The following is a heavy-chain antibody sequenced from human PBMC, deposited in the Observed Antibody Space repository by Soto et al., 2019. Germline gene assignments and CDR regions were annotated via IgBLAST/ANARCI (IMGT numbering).Heavy chain of an antibody. Sequence: ASVKVSCKASGYTFTSYYMHWVRQAPGQGREWMGWINPNSGGTNYAQKFQGRVTMTRDTSISTAYMELSRLRSDDTAVYYCARGPTGYSSGWYFDYWGQGTLVTVSS. D-gene: IGHD6-19*01. CDR3: ARGPTGYSSGWYFDY. CDR2: INPNSGGT. CDR1: GYTFTSYY. V-gene: IGHV1-2*02. J-gene: IGHJ4*02.